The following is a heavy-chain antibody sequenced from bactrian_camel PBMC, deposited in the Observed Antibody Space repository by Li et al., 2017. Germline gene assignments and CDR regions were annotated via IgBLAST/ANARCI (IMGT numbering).Heavy chain of an antibody. CDR2: IYTAAGST. V-gene: IGHV3S1*01. CDR3: AADWLSCTAVPGRAGYNY. CDR1: LHTFSHNC. J-gene: IGHJ4*01. Sequence: QLVESGGGSVQAGGSLKLSCTSSLHTFSHNCVVWFRHAPGKEREGVAAIYTAAGSTYYTDSVKGRCTISQDNAKSTLYLQMNNLKPEDTAMYYCAADWLSCTAVPGRAGYNYWGQGT. D-gene: IGHD6*01.